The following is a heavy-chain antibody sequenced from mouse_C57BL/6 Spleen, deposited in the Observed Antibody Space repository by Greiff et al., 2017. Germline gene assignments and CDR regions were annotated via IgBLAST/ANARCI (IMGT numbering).Heavy chain of an antibody. D-gene: IGHD2-4*01. CDR1: GFSLTSYG. Sequence: VMLVESGPGLVQPSQSLSITCTVSGFSLTSYGVHWVRQPPGKGLEWLGVIWSGGSTDYNAAFISRLSISKDNSKSQVFFKMNSLQADDTAIYYCAKPYYDYDGFVWGTGTTVTVSS. V-gene: IGHV2-4*01. J-gene: IGHJ1*03. CDR3: AKPYYDYDGFV. CDR2: IWSGGST.